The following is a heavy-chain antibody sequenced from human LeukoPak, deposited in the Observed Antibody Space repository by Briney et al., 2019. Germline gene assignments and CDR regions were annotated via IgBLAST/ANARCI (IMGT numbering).Heavy chain of an antibody. D-gene: IGHD3-10*01. J-gene: IGHJ3*02. Sequence: SGTLSLTCAVSGGSISSSNWWSWVRQPPGKGLEWIGKIYHSGSTNYNPSLKSRVTISVDKSKNQFSLKLSSVTAADTAVYYCARDRNTMVRGVIIGDDAFDIWGQGTMVTVSS. V-gene: IGHV4-4*02. CDR1: GGSISSSNW. CDR2: IYHSGST. CDR3: ARDRNTMVRGVIIGDDAFDI.